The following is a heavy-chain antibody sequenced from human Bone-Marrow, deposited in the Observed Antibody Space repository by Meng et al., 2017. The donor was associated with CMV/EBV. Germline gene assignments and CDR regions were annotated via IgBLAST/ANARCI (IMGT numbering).Heavy chain of an antibody. Sequence: GGSLRLSCAASGFTFSNYGMNWVRQAPGKGLEWVTFIRYDGSNKYYADSVRGRFTISRDNSKNTLYLQMNSLRAEDAAVYYCAKGRLRAARPLSLVSWGQGTLVTVSS. J-gene: IGHJ5*02. CDR3: AKGRLRAARPLSLVS. CDR2: IRYDGSNK. V-gene: IGHV3-30*02. CDR1: GFTFSNYG. D-gene: IGHD6-6*01.